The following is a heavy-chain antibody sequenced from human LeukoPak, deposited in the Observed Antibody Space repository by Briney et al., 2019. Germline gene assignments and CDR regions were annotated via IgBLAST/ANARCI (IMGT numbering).Heavy chain of an antibody. CDR2: IYYSGCP. CDR3: ARHRMPGIAVAGRSQAPGNWFDP. CDR1: GGPMCRHY. Sequence: SETLSLICSVSGGPMCRHYWLWMRQPPGKGVECLGYIYYSGCPNYNPSLKSRVTISVATSKNQFSLKLSSVTAAEKAVYYCARHRMPGIAVAGRSQAPGNWFDPWGQGTLVTVSS. D-gene: IGHD6-19*01. V-gene: IGHV4-59*08. J-gene: IGHJ5*02.